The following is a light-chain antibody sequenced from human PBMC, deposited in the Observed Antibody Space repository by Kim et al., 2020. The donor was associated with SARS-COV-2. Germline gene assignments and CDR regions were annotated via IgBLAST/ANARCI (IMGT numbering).Light chain of an antibody. J-gene: IGKJ4*01. Sequence: IQLTQSPSSLSASVGDRVTITCRASQGISSYLAWYQQKPGKAPKLLIYAASTLQSGVPLRFSGSGSGTDFTLTISSLQPEDFATYYCQQFDTYPLTFGGGTKVEIK. CDR3: QQFDTYPLT. CDR2: AAS. CDR1: QGISSY. V-gene: IGKV1-9*01.